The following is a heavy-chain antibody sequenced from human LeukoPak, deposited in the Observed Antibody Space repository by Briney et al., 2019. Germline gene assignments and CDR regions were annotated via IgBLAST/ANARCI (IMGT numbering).Heavy chain of an antibody. CDR2: INHSGST. D-gene: IGHD3-10*01. Sequence: SETLSLTCAVYGGSFSGYYWSWIRQPPGKGLEWIGEINHSGSTNYNPSLESRVTISVDTSKNQFSLKLSSVTAADTAVYYCARIRKTYYYGSGSYFDYWGQGTLVTVSS. J-gene: IGHJ4*02. V-gene: IGHV4-34*01. CDR3: ARIRKTYYYGSGSYFDY. CDR1: GGSFSGYY.